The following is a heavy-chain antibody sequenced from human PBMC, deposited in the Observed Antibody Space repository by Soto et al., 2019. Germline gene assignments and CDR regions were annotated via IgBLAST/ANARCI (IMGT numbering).Heavy chain of an antibody. J-gene: IGHJ4*02. D-gene: IGHD3-10*01. CDR3: ARDPHIWFGELLSPDY. Sequence: GGSLRLSCAASGFTFSSYGMHWVRQAPGKGLEWVAVIWYDGSNKYYADSVKGRFTISRDNSKNTLYLQMNSLRAEDTAVYYCARDPHIWFGELLSPDYWGQGTLVTVSS. CDR1: GFTFSSYG. CDR2: IWYDGSNK. V-gene: IGHV3-33*01.